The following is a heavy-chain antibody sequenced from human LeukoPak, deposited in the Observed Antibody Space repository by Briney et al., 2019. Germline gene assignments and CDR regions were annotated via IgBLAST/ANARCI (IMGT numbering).Heavy chain of an antibody. D-gene: IGHD4-17*01. CDR2: ISYSGNT. J-gene: IGHJ5*02. V-gene: IGHV4-59*08. CDR1: GASNKNYY. CDR3: ARHDRTADYVDPNSFAP. Sequence: KPSETLSLNCHVSGASNKNYYCSWIRPPPGERLEWIGYISYSGNTRYTPSLRSRVTMSVDTSSHQFSLNLNSVTAADTAVYYCARHDRTADYVDPNSFAPWGQGTLVTVSS.